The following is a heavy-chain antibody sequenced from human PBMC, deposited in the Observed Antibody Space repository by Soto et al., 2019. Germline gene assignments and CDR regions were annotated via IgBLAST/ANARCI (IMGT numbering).Heavy chain of an antibody. CDR1: GYPFSKYW. CDR3: ASRFCSVAACYRAGYRVFDY. Sequence: EVQLVESGGGLVQPGGSLRLSCAASGYPFSKYWLTWVRQAPGKGLEWVANINEDGSETYYLDSVRGRFTTSRDNAENSLSLQMNSLRAEDTAVYYCASRFCSVAACYRAGYRVFDYWGPGTVVTVSS. CDR2: INEDGSET. D-gene: IGHD2-15*01. J-gene: IGHJ4*02. V-gene: IGHV3-7*01.